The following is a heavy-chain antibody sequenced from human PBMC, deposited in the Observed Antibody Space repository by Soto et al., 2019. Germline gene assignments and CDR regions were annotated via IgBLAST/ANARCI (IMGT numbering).Heavy chain of an antibody. V-gene: IGHV3-30*18. CDR2: ISYDGSDK. CDR1: GFTFSSYG. D-gene: IGHD4-4*01. CDR3: AKGLRATVTTPPLDY. Sequence: QVQLVESGGGGVQPGRSLRLSCAASGFTFSSYGMHWVRQAPGKGLEWVAVISYDGSDKYYGDSVKGRFTISRDNSKNTLYLQMNSLRAEDTAVYYCAKGLRATVTTPPLDYWGQGTLVRVSS. J-gene: IGHJ4*02.